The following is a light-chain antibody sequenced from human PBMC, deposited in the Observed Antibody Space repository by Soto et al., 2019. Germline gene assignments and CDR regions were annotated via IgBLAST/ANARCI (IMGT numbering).Light chain of an antibody. J-gene: IGKJ1*01. V-gene: IGKV1-27*01. CDR2: GAS. CDR1: QGIRDY. Sequence: DIQMTQSPSSLSASVGDRVTITCRASQGIRDYLAWYQQKPGEVPKLLIFGASALQSGVPSRFSGGGSGTDFTLTITNLQPEDVATYYCHTYDSSPSWTFGQGTRVEIK. CDR3: HTYDSSPSWT.